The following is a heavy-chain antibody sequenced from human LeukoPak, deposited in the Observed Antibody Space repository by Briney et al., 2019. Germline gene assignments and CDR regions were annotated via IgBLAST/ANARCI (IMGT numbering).Heavy chain of an antibody. V-gene: IGHV4-34*01. D-gene: IGHD6-19*01. Sequence: SETLSLTCAVYGGSFSGYSWSWIRQPPGKGLEWIGDINHSGSTNYNPSLKSRVTLSVDTSKNQFSLKLYSVTAADTAVYYCARVGQWLVWGRGTLVTVSS. CDR3: ARVGQWLV. CDR1: GGSFSGYS. J-gene: IGHJ4*02. CDR2: INHSGST.